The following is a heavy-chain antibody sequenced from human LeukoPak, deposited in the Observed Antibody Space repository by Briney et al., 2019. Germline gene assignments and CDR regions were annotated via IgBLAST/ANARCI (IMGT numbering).Heavy chain of an antibody. CDR1: GYTFGGYY. CDR2: INPNSGAT. D-gene: IGHD4-11*01. Sequence: GASEKVSCKTSGYTFGGYYIQWVRQAPGQGLEWMGWINPNSGATKYAQKFQGRVTLTRDTSINTAYMELSSLNINDTAVYYCARLRDYSASWRGSASRYWGQGTLVTVSS. V-gene: IGHV1-2*02. CDR3: ARLRDYSASWRGSASRY. J-gene: IGHJ4*02.